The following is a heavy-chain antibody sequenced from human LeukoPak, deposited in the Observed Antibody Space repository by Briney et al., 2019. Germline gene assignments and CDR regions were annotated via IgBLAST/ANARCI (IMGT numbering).Heavy chain of an antibody. Sequence: SQTLSLTCTVSGGSISSGGYCWSWIRQPPGKGLEWIGYIYHSGSTYYNPSLKSRVTISVDTSKNQFSLKLSSVTAADTAVYYCARVRTMIVVVMTYYFDYWGQGTLVTVSS. CDR3: ARVRTMIVVVMTYYFDY. CDR2: IYHSGST. CDR1: GGSISSGGYC. D-gene: IGHD3-22*01. J-gene: IGHJ4*02. V-gene: IGHV4-30-2*01.